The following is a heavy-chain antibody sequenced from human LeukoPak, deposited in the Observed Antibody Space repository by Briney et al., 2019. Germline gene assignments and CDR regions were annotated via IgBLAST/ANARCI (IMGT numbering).Heavy chain of an antibody. V-gene: IGHV3-48*03. CDR2: ISSSGSTI. Sequence: GGSLRLSCAASGFTFSSYEMNWVRQAPGKGLEWVSYISSSGSTIYYADSLKGRFTISRDNAKNSLYLQMNSLRAEDMAVYYCARDRHCSSTSCLLYYYYYGMDVWGQGTTVTVSS. CDR1: GFTFSSYE. CDR3: ARDRHCSSTSCLLYYYYYGMDV. D-gene: IGHD2-2*01. J-gene: IGHJ6*02.